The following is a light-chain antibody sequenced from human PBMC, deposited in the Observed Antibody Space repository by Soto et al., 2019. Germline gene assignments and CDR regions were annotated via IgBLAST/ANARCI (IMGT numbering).Light chain of an antibody. CDR2: DVT. V-gene: IGLV2-14*03. CDR3: SSYTSSSTRV. CDR1: SSDVGGYNY. J-gene: IGLJ2*01. Sequence: QSALTQPAYVSGSPGQSITISCTGTSSDVGGYNYVSWYQQHPVKAPKLMIYDVTNRPSGVSNRFSGSKSGSTASLTISGLQAEDEDDYYCSSYTSSSTRVFGGWTKLNVL.